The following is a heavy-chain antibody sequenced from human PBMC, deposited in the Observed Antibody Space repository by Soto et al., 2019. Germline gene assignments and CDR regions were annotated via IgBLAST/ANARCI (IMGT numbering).Heavy chain of an antibody. CDR2: ISSSSSYI. CDR3: ARDRIVVVTAIPDAFDI. J-gene: IGHJ3*02. Sequence: GGSLRLSCAASGFTFSSYSMNWVRQAPGKGLKWVSSISSSSSYIYYADSVKGRFTISRDNAKNSLYLQMNSLRAEDTAVYYCARDRIVVVTAIPDAFDIWGQGTMVTVSS. D-gene: IGHD2-21*02. CDR1: GFTFSSYS. V-gene: IGHV3-21*01.